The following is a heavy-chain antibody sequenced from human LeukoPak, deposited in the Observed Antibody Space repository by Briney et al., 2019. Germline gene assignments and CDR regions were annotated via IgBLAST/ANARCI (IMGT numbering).Heavy chain of an antibody. CDR1: GFTFDDYA. CDR3: AKGGNNYDKFELRFDP. CDR2: ISWNSGSI. Sequence: GRSLRLSCAASGFTFDDYAMHWVRQAPGKGLEWVSGISWNSGSIGYADSVKGRFTISRDNAKNSLYLQMNSLRAEDTALYYCAKGGNNYDKFELRFDPWGQGTLVTVYS. V-gene: IGHV3-9*01. D-gene: IGHD3-22*01. J-gene: IGHJ5*02.